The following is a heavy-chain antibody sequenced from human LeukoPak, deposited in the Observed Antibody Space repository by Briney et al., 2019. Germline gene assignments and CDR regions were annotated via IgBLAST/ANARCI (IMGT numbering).Heavy chain of an antibody. CDR2: FYNSGKT. Sequence: PSETLSLTCTVSDSSITSDFYWGWLRQPPGKGLEWIGSFYNSGKTYYKPSLESRVTISMDTSKKQFSLKVSSVTAADTAVYYFATRGGGRGIAAAGDFDYWGQGILVTVSS. J-gene: IGHJ4*02. V-gene: IGHV4-38-2*02. D-gene: IGHD6-13*01. CDR1: DSSITSDFY. CDR3: ATRGGGRGIAAAGDFDY.